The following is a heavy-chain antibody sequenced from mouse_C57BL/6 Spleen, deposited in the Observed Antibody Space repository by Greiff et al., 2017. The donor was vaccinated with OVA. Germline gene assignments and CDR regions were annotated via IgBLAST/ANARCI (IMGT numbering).Heavy chain of an antibody. CDR1: GYTFTSYW. CDR2: IDPYDSET. Sequence: VQLQQPGAELVRPGSSVKLSCKASGYTFTSYWMHWVKQRPIQGLEWIGNIDPYDSETHYNQKFKDKATLTVDKSSSTAYMKLSSLTSEDSAVYYCARENLHTTVVADYAMDYWGQGTSVTVSS. V-gene: IGHV1-52*01. CDR3: ARENLHTTVVADYAMDY. J-gene: IGHJ4*01. D-gene: IGHD1-1*01.